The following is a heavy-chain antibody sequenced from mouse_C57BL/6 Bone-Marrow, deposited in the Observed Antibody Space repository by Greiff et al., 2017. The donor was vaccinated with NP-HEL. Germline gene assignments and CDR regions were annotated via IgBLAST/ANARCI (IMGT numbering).Heavy chain of an antibody. V-gene: IGHV1-76*01. J-gene: IGHJ3*01. CDR1: GYTFTDYY. CDR3: ARGGAY. Sequence: VHLVESGAELVRPGASVKLSCKASGYTFTDYYINWVKQRPGQGLEWIARIYPGSGNTYYNEKFKGKATLTAEKSSSTAYMQLSSLTSENSAVYFCARGGAYWGQGTLVTVSA. CDR2: IYPGSGNT.